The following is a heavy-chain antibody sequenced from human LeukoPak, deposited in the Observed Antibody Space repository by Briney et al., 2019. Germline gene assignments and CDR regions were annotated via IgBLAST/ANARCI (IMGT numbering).Heavy chain of an antibody. CDR3: AREAYYYDSSGYFPPDY. CDR2: INPNSGGT. J-gene: IGHJ4*02. Sequence: ASVKVSCKASGYTFTGYYMHWVRQAPGQGLEWMGWINPNSGGTNYAQKFQGRVTMTRDTSNSTAYMELSRLRSDDTAVYYCAREAYYYDSSGYFPPDYWGQGTLVTVSS. CDR1: GYTFTGYY. D-gene: IGHD3-22*01. V-gene: IGHV1-2*02.